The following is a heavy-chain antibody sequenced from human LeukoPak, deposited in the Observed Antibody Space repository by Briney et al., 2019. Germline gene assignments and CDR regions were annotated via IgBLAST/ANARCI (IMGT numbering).Heavy chain of an antibody. Sequence: SQTLSLTXTVSGGSISSGSYYWSWIRQPAGKGLERIGRIYTSGSTNYNPSLKSRVTISVDTSKNQFSLKLSSVTAADTAVYYCASTKVTGHSSSWSYYYYMGVWGKGTTVTVSS. D-gene: IGHD6-13*01. CDR3: ASTKVTGHSSSWSYYYYMGV. CDR1: GGSISSGSYY. CDR2: IYTSGST. V-gene: IGHV4-61*02. J-gene: IGHJ6*03.